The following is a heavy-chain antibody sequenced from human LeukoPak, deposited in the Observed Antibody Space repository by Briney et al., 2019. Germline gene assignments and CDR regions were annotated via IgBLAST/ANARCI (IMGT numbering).Heavy chain of an antibody. CDR3: ARARRGFDP. V-gene: IGHV4-34*01. CDR2: INHSGST. Sequence: PSETLSLTCAVYGGSFNGYYWSWIRQPPGKGLEWIGEINHSGSTNYNPSLKSRVTISVDTSKNQFSLKLSSVTAADTAVYYCARARRGFDPWGQGTLVTVSS. CDR1: GGSFNGYY. J-gene: IGHJ5*02.